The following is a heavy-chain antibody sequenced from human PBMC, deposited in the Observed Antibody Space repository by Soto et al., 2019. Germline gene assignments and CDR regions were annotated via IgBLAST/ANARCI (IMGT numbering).Heavy chain of an antibody. J-gene: IGHJ4*02. CDR1: GFTFSSYG. V-gene: IGHV3-33*01. Sequence: GGSLRLSCAASGFTFSSYGMHWVRQAPGKGLEWVAVIWYDGSNKYYADSVKGRFTISRDNSKNTLYLQMNSLRAEDTAVYYCARTSLSSIAARPDVAGNWGQGTLVTVSS. CDR3: ARTSLSSIAARPDVAGN. CDR2: IWYDGSNK. D-gene: IGHD6-6*01.